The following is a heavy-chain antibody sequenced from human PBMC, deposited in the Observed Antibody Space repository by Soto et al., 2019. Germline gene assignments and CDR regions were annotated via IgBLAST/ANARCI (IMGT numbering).Heavy chain of an antibody. V-gene: IGHV3-66*04. D-gene: IGHD1-26*01. CDR1: GFTVSSSY. J-gene: IGHJ2*01. CDR2: IYTGSTT. CDR3: ARHVGSYWYFDL. Sequence: EVQLVESGGGLVQPGGSLRLSCAVSGFTVSSSYMGWVRQAPGKGLEWVSSIYTGSTTYYADSVRGRFTISTDNYKDTLYLQMNSLRVDDTAMYYCARHVGSYWYFDLWGRGTLVTVSS.